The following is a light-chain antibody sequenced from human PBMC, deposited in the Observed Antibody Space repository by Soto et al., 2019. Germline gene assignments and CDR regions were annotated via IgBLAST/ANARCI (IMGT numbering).Light chain of an antibody. J-gene: IGKJ2*01. CDR3: QQYGSSGYT. Sequence: EIVLTQSPGTLSLSPGARATLSCRASQSVSSSYLAWYQQKPGQAPRLLIYGASSRATGIPDRFSGSGSGTDFTLPISKLEPADFAVYYCQQYGSSGYTFGQGARLEIK. CDR1: QSVSSSY. CDR2: GAS. V-gene: IGKV3-20*01.